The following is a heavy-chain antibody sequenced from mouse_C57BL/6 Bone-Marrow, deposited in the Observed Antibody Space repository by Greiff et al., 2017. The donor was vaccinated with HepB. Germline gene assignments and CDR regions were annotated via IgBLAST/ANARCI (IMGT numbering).Heavy chain of an antibody. CDR2: IYPGDGDT. J-gene: IGHJ2*01. V-gene: IGHV1-82*01. Sequence: VKLQESGPELVKPGASVKISCKASGYAFSSSWMNWVKQRPGKGLEWIGRIYPGDGDTNYNGKFKGKATLTADKSSSTAYMQLSSLTSEDSAVYFCARKFTFDYWGQGTTLTVSS. CDR1: GYAFSSSW. CDR3: ARKFTFDY. D-gene: IGHD1-1*01.